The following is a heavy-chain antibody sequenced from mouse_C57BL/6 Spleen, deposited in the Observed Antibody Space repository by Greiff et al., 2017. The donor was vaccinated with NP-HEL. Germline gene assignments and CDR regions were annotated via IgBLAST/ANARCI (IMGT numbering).Heavy chain of an antibody. CDR3: ITGEW. Sequence: VQLQQSGAELVRPGASVKLSCTASGFTITDYYMDWVKQRPEQGLEWIGRIDPEDGDTEYAPKFKGKATMTADTSSNTAYLQLRSLTSRDTAVYYCITGEWWGQGTSLTVSS. V-gene: IGHV14-1*01. J-gene: IGHJ2*02. CDR1: GFTITDYY. D-gene: IGHD1-3*01. CDR2: IDPEDGDT.